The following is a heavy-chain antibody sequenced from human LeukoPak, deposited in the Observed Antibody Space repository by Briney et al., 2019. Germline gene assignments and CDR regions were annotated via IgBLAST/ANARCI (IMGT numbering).Heavy chain of an antibody. CDR3: ARSTGKHGYSYGYGGHFDY. J-gene: IGHJ4*02. Sequence: GGSLRLSCAASGFTFSSYWMHWVRQAPGKGLVWVSRINSDGSSISYADSVKGRFTISRDNAKNTLYLQMNSLRAEDTAVYYCARSTGKHGYSYGYGGHFDYWGQGTLVTVSS. D-gene: IGHD5-18*01. CDR2: INSDGSSI. CDR1: GFTFSSYW. V-gene: IGHV3-74*01.